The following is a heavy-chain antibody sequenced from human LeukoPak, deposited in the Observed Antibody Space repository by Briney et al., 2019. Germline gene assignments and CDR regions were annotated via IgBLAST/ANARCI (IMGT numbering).Heavy chain of an antibody. D-gene: IGHD2-2*01. V-gene: IGHV4-4*02. Sequence: SETLSLTCAVSGGSISSNKWWSWVRQPPGKGLEWIGEIYHGGSTNYNPSLKSRVTISIDKSKNHFSLKLSSVTAADTAVYYCARVKADTSCYDYWGQGTLVTVSS. J-gene: IGHJ4*02. CDR3: ARVKADTSCYDY. CDR2: IYHGGST. CDR1: GGSISSNKW.